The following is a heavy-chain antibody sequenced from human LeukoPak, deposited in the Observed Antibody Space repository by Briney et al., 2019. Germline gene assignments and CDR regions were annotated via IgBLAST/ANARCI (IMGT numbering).Heavy chain of an antibody. CDR1: GYTFTSNY. Sequence: ASVKVSCKAFGYTFTSNYMHWVRQAPGQGLEWMGRIIPSGGGTTYAQKFQGRVTMTRDMSTNIVYMELSSLRSEDTALYYCARDSYGSDYWGQGTLVTVSS. CDR2: IIPSGGGT. CDR3: ARDSYGSDY. J-gene: IGHJ4*02. V-gene: IGHV1-46*01. D-gene: IGHD3-16*01.